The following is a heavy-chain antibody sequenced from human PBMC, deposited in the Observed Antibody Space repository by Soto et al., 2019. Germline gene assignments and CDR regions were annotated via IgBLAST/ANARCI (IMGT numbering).Heavy chain of an antibody. Sequence: GGSLRLSCAASGFTFSSYAMSWVRQAPGKGLEWVSAISGSGGSTYYADSVKGRFTISRDNSKNTLYLQMNSLRAEDTAVYYCAIFGSDYYDSSGSPFDYWGQGTLVTVSS. J-gene: IGHJ4*02. CDR1: GFTFSSYA. CDR2: ISGSGGST. CDR3: AIFGSDYYDSSGSPFDY. D-gene: IGHD3-22*01. V-gene: IGHV3-23*01.